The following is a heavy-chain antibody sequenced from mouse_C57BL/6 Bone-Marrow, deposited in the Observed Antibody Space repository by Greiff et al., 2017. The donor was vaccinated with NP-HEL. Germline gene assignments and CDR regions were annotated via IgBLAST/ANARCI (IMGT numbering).Heavy chain of an antibody. CDR1: GFTFSSYG. Sequence: EVHLVESGGDLVKPGGSLKLSCAASGFTFSSYGMSWVRQTPDKRLEWVATISSGGSYTYYPDSVKGRFTISRDNAKNTLYLQMSSLKSEDTAMYYCASPMDYWGQGTSVTVSS. J-gene: IGHJ4*01. V-gene: IGHV5-6*01. CDR3: ASPMDY. CDR2: ISSGGSYT.